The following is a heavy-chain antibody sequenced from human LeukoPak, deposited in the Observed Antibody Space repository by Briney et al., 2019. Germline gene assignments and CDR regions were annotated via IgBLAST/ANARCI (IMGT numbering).Heavy chain of an antibody. CDR1: GFTFSSYA. V-gene: IGHV3-21*01. Sequence: GGSLRLSCAASGFTFSSYAMHWVRQAPGKGLEWVSSISSSSSYIYYADSVKGRFTISRDNAKNSLYLQMNSLRAEDTAVYYCASSIAAAGYWGQGTLVTVSS. D-gene: IGHD6-13*01. CDR3: ASSIAAAGY. J-gene: IGHJ4*02. CDR2: ISSSSSYI.